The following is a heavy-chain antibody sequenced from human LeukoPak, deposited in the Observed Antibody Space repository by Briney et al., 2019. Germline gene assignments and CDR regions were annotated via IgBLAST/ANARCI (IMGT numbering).Heavy chain of an antibody. CDR1: GGTFSSYA. CDR2: IIPIFGTA. CDR3: ASLRSGDYEGFDY. D-gene: IGHD2-21*02. Sequence: SVKVSCKASGGTFSSYAISWVRQAPGQGLEWMGGIIPIFGTANYAQKFQGRVTMTRDTSTGTVYMELSSLRSEDTAVYYCASLRSGDYEGFDYWGQGTLVTVSS. J-gene: IGHJ4*02. V-gene: IGHV1-69*05.